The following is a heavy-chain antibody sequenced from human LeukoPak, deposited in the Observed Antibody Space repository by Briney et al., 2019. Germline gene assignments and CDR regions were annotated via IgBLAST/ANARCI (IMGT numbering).Heavy chain of an antibody. CDR3: AKHNGGGIVSYVAPGPPDYFDH. J-gene: IGHJ4*02. CDR1: GDISHY. V-gene: IGHV4-39*01. D-gene: IGHD1-26*01. Sequence: SETLSLTCTVSGDISHYWGWIRQPPGKGLECIGSIYFSGSVYYNPSLRSRVTISLDTSTKQLSLKLNSVTAADTAIYYCAKHNGGGIVSYVAPGPPDYFDHWGQGVLVTVSS. CDR2: IYFSGSV.